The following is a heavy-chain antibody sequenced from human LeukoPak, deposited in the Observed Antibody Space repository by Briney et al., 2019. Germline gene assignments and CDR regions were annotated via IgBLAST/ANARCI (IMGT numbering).Heavy chain of an antibody. CDR2: ISHSGST. Sequence: PSETLSLTCSVSGYSLSSGYYWGWIRPPPGKRLEWIATISHSGSTYYNPSLKSRVTISVDTSKNQFSLKLSSVTAADTAVYYCARYRVVVLMRDAFDIWGQGTMVTVSS. CDR3: ARYRVVVLMRDAFDI. D-gene: IGHD2-15*01. CDR1: GYSLSSGYY. J-gene: IGHJ3*02. V-gene: IGHV4-38-2*02.